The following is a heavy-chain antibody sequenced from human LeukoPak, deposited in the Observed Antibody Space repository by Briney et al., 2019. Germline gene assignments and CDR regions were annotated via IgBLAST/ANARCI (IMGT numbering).Heavy chain of an antibody. D-gene: IGHD2-15*01. J-gene: IGHJ2*01. V-gene: IGHV4-59*08. CDR2: IYYTGNT. Sequence: SETLSLTCTISGGSISTYYWSWLRQPPGKGLEWIGYIYYTGNTNYNPSLKSRVAMSVDTSKNHFSLKLNSVTAADTAVYYCARRPSGRMHWYLDLWGRGALVTVSS. CDR3: ARRPSGRMHWYLDL. CDR1: GGSISTYY.